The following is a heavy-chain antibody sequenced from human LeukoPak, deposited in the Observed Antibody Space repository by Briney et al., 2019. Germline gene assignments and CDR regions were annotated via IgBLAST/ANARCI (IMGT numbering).Heavy chain of an antibody. CDR3: ASTEWNYAR. CDR2: IHYSGST. CDR1: GGSFSSYY. J-gene: IGHJ4*02. V-gene: IGHV4-59*08. Sequence: SETLSLTCTVSGGSFSSYYWSWMRQSPGKGLEWIGYIHYSGSTNYNPSLKSRVTISLDTSKNQFSLQLSSVTAADTAVCYCASTEWNYARWGQGTLVTVSS. D-gene: IGHD1-7*01.